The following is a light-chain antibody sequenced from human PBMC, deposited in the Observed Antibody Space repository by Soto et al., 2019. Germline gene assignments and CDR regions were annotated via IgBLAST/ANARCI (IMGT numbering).Light chain of an antibody. Sequence: EIVLTQSPGTLSLSPGETATLSCRASQFLSDSFIAWYQQRAGQVPRLLLYGVSNRAIGVPDRFRGSGSGTDFTLTISDLEPEDFAVYYCPQYRSSPQTFGQGTRVEIK. V-gene: IGKV3-20*01. J-gene: IGKJ1*01. CDR2: GVS. CDR1: QFLSDSF. CDR3: PQYRSSPQT.